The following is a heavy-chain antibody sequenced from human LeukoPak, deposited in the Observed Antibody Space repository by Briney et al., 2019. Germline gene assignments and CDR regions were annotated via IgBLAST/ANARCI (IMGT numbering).Heavy chain of an antibody. CDR1: GFTFSSYA. CDR2: ISYDGSNK. J-gene: IGHJ4*02. D-gene: IGHD3-22*01. CDR3: ARDLRYYDSSGYYYPAHGDY. Sequence: TGGSLRLSCAASGFTFSSYAMHWVRQAPGKGLEWVAVISYDGSNKYYADSVKGRFTISRDNSKNTLYLQMNSLRAEDTAVYYCARDLRYYDSSGYYYPAHGDYWGQGTLVTVSS. V-gene: IGHV3-30*01.